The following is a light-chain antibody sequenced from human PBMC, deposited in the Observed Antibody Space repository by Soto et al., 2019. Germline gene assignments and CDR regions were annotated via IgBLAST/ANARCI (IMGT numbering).Light chain of an antibody. CDR1: QSISSY. J-gene: IGKJ1*01. V-gene: IGKV1-39*01. CDR3: QQSYSTFWT. Sequence: DIQMTQSPSSLSASVGDRVTITCRASQSISSYLNWYQQKPGKAPKLLIYAASSLQSGVPSRFSGSGSGTDFTLTISSLQPEDFATYYCQQSYSTFWTFGQGTKADI. CDR2: AAS.